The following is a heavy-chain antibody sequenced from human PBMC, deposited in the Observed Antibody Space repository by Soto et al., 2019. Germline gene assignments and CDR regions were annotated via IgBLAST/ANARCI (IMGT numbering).Heavy chain of an antibody. CDR1: GFTFSSYG. D-gene: IGHD2-2*01. CDR3: ARDLLGYCSSTSCYNWFDP. Sequence: SLRLCCAASGFTFSSYGIHWVRQAPGNGLEWVAVIWYDGSNKYYADSVKGRFTISRDNSKNTLYLQMNSLRAEDTAVYYCARDLLGYCSSTSCYNWFDPWGQGTLVTVSS. V-gene: IGHV3-33*01. J-gene: IGHJ5*02. CDR2: IWYDGSNK.